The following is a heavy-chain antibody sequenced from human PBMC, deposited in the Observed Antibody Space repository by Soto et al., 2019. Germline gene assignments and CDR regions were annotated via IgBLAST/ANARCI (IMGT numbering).Heavy chain of an antibody. D-gene: IGHD3-22*01. CDR3: EIHYYDSRYVIDYCGMDF. CDR1: GGTFSSYA. V-gene: IGHV1-69*01. J-gene: IGHJ6*02. CDR2: IIPIFGTA. Sequence: QVQLVQSGAAVKKPGSSVKVSCKASGGTFSSYAISWVRQAPGQGLEWMGGIIPIFGTANYAQKFQGRVTITADESTSAAYMELSSLRSEDTAVYYCEIHYYDSRYVIDYCGMDFWGQGTTVTVSS.